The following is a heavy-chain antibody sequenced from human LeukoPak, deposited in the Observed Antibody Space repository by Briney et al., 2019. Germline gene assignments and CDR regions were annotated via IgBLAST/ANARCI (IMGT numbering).Heavy chain of an antibody. CDR1: GFTFRVYS. CDR2: IRDSAT. CDR3: VRDQFYAFDI. J-gene: IGHJ3*02. Sequence: GSLRLSCAASGFTFRVYSMNWVRQAPGKGLGWVSYIRDSATYADSVRGRFTISRDNAKNSLYLQMNSLRDEDTAVYYCVRDQFYAFDIWGQGTMVTVSS. V-gene: IGHV3-48*02.